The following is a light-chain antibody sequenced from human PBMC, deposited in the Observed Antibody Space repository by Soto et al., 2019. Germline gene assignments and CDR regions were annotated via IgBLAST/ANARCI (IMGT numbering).Light chain of an antibody. J-gene: IGKJ5*01. CDR2: GAS. CDR3: QQYSSSPIT. V-gene: IGKV3-20*01. CDR1: QSVTSSS. Sequence: EIVLTQSPGTLSLSPGERATLSCRASQSVTSSSLAWYQQRPGQAPRLLIYGASSRATDTPDRFSGSGSGTDFTLTIAGLEAADFAVYYCQQYSSSPITFGQGTRLEIK.